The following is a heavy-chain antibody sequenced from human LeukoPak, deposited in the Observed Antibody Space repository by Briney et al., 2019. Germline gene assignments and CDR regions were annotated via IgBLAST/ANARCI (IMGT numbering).Heavy chain of an antibody. CDR3: ARGFPPRDY. CDR2: IYYSGST. Sequence: SETLSLTCTVSVGSINSYYWSWIRQPPWKGLEWIGYIYYSGSTNYNPSLKSRVTISVDTSKNQFSLKLSSVTAADTAVYYCARGFPPRDYWGQGTLVTVSS. CDR1: VGSINSYY. V-gene: IGHV4-59*12. J-gene: IGHJ4*02.